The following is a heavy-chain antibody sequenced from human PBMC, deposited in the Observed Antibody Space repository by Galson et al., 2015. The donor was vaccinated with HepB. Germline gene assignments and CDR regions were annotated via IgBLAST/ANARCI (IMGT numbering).Heavy chain of an antibody. V-gene: IGHV3-7*03. Sequence: SLRLSCAASGFTFSTFWMSWVRQAPGKGLEWVANIKEDGTKQYYMDSVNGRFTISRDNAKNSLYLQMNSLGAEDTAVYYCARERLGGPFPHFDYWGQGTLVTVSS. J-gene: IGHJ4*02. CDR1: GFTFSTFW. D-gene: IGHD3-16*01. CDR3: ARERLGGPFPHFDY. CDR2: IKEDGTKQ.